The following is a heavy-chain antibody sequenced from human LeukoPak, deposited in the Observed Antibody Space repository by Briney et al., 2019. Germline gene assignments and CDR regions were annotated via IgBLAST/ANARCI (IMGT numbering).Heavy chain of an antibody. D-gene: IGHD2-2*01. Sequence: PGGSLRLSCAASGFTFSSYGMHWVRQAPGKGLEWVAFIRYDGSNKYYADSVKGRFTISRDNSKNTLYLQMNSLRAEDTAVYYCAKGRCSSTSCYPRGYDAFDIWGQGTMVTVFS. CDR1: GFTFSSYG. CDR3: AKGRCSSTSCYPRGYDAFDI. J-gene: IGHJ3*02. V-gene: IGHV3-30*02. CDR2: IRYDGSNK.